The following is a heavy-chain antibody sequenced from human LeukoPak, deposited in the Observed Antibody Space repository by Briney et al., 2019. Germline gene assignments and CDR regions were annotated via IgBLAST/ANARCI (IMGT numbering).Heavy chain of an antibody. D-gene: IGHD3-10*01. CDR1: GFTFSSYW. Sequence: GGSLRLSCAASGFTFSSYWMHWVRQAPGKGLVWVSRINTDGSSTSYADSVKGRFTISRDNAKNTLYLQMNSLRAEDTAVYYCARDVDRGAFDIWGQGTMVTVSS. V-gene: IGHV3-74*01. CDR2: INTDGSST. J-gene: IGHJ3*02. CDR3: ARDVDRGAFDI.